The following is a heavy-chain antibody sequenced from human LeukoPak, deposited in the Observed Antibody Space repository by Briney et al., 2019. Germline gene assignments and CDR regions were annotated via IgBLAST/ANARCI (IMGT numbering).Heavy chain of an antibody. CDR1: GFTVSSNY. CDR3: AREGCSGGSCYPAHYGMDV. V-gene: IGHV3-66*01. Sequence: PGGSLRLSCAASGFTVSSNYMNWVRQAPGKGLEWVSIIYSGGGGSSYYADSVKGRFTISRDISKNTLYLQMNSLGAEDTAVYYCAREGCSGGSCYPAHYGMDVWGQRTTVTVSS. CDR2: IYSGGGGSS. J-gene: IGHJ6*02. D-gene: IGHD2-15*01.